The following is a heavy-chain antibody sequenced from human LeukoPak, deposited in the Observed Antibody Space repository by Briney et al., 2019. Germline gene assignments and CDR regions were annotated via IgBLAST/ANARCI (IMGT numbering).Heavy chain of an antibody. Sequence: GASVKVSCKSSGYTFTSYGISWVRQAPGQGLEWMGLINTYTGNTKYAQKTQDRVTMTTDPSTNTAFLEVRSLTSDDAAVYYCARDLGAPTFDPWGQGTLVSVSS. CDR3: ARDLGAPTFDP. CDR2: INTYTGNT. V-gene: IGHV1-18*01. D-gene: IGHD1-26*01. CDR1: GYTFTSYG. J-gene: IGHJ5*02.